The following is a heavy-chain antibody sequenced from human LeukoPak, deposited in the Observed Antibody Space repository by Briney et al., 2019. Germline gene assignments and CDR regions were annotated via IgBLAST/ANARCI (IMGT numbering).Heavy chain of an antibody. CDR1: GYTFTGYY. CDR2: INPNSGGT. V-gene: IGHV1-2*02. CDR3: ASFRYDYVWGSYLLDAFDI. D-gene: IGHD3-16*02. J-gene: IGHJ3*02. Sequence: GASVKVSCKASGYTFTGYYMHWVRQAPGQGLEWMGWINPNSGGTNYAQKFQGRVTMTRDTSISTAYMELSRLRSDDTAVYYCASFRYDYVWGSYLLDAFDIWGQGTMVTVSS.